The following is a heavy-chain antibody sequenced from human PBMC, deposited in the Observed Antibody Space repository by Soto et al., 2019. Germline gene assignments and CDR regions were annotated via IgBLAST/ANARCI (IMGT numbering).Heavy chain of an antibody. V-gene: IGHV3-21*01. CDR2: ISSSSSYR. Sequence: SMNWVRQAPGKGLEWVSSISSSSSYRYYADSVKGRFTISRDNAKNSLYLQMNSLRAEDTAVYYCARGLYYYDSSGYYSPWGQGTLVTVSS. D-gene: IGHD3-22*01. J-gene: IGHJ5*02. CDR3: ARGLYYYDSSGYYSP. CDR1: S.